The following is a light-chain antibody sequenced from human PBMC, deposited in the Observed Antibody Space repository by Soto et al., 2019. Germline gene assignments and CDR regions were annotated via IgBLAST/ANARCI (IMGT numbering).Light chain of an antibody. V-gene: IGKV1-5*01. CDR3: QQYNSYS. J-gene: IGKJ1*01. CDR2: DAS. CDR1: QSISSW. Sequence: DIQMTQSPSTLSASVGDRVTITCRASQSISSWLAWYQQKPGKAPKLLIYDASNLQSGVPSRFSGSGSGTEFTLTISSLQPDDFATYYCQQYNSYSFGQGTKVEI.